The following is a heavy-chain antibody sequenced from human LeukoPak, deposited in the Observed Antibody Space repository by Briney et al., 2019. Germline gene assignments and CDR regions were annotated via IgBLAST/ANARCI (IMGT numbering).Heavy chain of an antibody. V-gene: IGHV4-39*07. Sequence: SETLSLTCTVSGGSISSSSYYWGWIRQPPGKGLEWIGSIYYSGSTYYNPSLKSRVTISVDTSKNQFSLKLSSVTAADTAVYYCARELFSMVRGVIITRTFDYWGQGTLVTVSS. D-gene: IGHD3-10*01. CDR2: IYYSGST. CDR3: ARELFSMVRGVIITRTFDY. CDR1: GGSISSSSYY. J-gene: IGHJ4*02.